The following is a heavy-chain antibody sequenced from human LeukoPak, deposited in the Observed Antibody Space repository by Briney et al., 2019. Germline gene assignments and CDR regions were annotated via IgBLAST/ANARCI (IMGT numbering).Heavy chain of an antibody. CDR3: ARDNWNYGSSMDV. D-gene: IGHD1-7*01. Sequence: PSETLSLTCSLPGGSISSYYWSWIRQPPGKGLEWIGYIYYSGSTNYNPSLKSRVTISVDTSKNQFSLKLGSVTAADTAVYYCARDNWNYGSSMDVWGQGTTVTVSS. J-gene: IGHJ6*02. CDR2: IYYSGST. CDR1: GGSISSYY. V-gene: IGHV4-59*01.